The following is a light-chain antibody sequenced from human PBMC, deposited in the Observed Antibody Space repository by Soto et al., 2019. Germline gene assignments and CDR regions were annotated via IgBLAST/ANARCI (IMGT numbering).Light chain of an antibody. J-gene: IGLJ3*02. CDR2: ANN. CDR3: QSYDTSLSAGV. CDR1: SSNIGGNYD. Sequence: QSVLTQPPSVSGAPGQRVTFSCTGSSSNIGGNYDVHWYQQLPGAAPKLLIYANNIRPSGVPDRFSGSRSGTSASLAITGLQVEDEADYYCQSYDTSLSAGVFGGGTKLTVL. V-gene: IGLV1-40*01.